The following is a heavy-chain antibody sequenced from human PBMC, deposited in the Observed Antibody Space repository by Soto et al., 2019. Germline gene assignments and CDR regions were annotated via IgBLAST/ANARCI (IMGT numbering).Heavy chain of an antibody. CDR2: VSSGGST. CDR1: GFTFSSYA. D-gene: IGHD2-15*01. Sequence: DVQLLESGGGLVQPEGSLRLSCAASGFTFSSYAMRWVRQGPGKGLEWVAVVSSGGSTHYADSVRGRFTISRDNSKNTLSLQMNSLTAEDTAVYFCAKRRGAGGHFDYWGQGALVTVSS. CDR3: AKRRGAGGHFDY. J-gene: IGHJ4*02. V-gene: IGHV3-23*01.